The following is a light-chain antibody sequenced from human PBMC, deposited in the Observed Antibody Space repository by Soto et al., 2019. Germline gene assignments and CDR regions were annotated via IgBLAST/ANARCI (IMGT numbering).Light chain of an antibody. Sequence: QSALTQPRSVSGSPGQSVTISCTGTSSDVGGYNHVSWYQQHPGKAPKLMIYDVTNRPSGVPDRFSGSKSGNTASLTISGLQAEDEADYYCWSYAGSLSDVHGTGTKVTVL. CDR2: DVT. CDR1: SSDVGGYNH. V-gene: IGLV2-11*01. J-gene: IGLJ1*01. CDR3: WSYAGSLSDV.